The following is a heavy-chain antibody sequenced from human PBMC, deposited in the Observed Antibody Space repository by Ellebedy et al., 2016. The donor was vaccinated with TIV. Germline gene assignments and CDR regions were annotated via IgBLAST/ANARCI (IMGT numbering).Heavy chain of an antibody. D-gene: IGHD4-17*01. CDR3: ARDHTYGPVTTGH. Sequence: AASVKVSCKASGYTFTSYGISWVRQAPGQGLEWMGWISAYDGNRNYAKKFQGRVTMTTDTSTNTAYMELRSLRSDDTAVYYCARDHTYGPVTTGHWGQGTLVTVSS. J-gene: IGHJ4*02. CDR1: GYTFTSYG. CDR2: ISAYDGNR. V-gene: IGHV1-18*04.